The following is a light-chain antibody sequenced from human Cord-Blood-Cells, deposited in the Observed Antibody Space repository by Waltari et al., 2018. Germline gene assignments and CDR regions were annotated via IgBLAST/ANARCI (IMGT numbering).Light chain of an antibody. CDR2: WAS. CDR1: QSVLYSSNNKNY. J-gene: IGKJ1*01. V-gene: IGKV4-1*01. CDR3: QQYYSTPWT. Sequence: DIVMTQSADSLAVSLGERATTNCKSSQSVLYSSNNKNYLDWYQQKPGQPPKLLIYWASTRESGVPDRFSGSGSGTDFTLTISSLQAEDVAVYYCQQYYSTPWTFGQGTKVEIK.